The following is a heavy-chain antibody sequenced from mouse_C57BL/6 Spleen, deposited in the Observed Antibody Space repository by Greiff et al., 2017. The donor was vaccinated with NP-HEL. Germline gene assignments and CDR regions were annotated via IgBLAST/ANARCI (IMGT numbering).Heavy chain of an antibody. J-gene: IGHJ2*01. CDR3: ARSEDYDGGDY. Sequence: VQLQQSGAELVKPGASVKLSCKASGYTFTSYWMHWVKQRPGQGLEWIGMIHPNSGSTNYNEKFKSKATLTVDNSSSTAYMQLSSLTSEDSAVYYCARSEDYDGGDYWGQGTTLTVSS. D-gene: IGHD2-4*01. CDR2: IHPNSGST. V-gene: IGHV1-64*01. CDR1: GYTFTSYW.